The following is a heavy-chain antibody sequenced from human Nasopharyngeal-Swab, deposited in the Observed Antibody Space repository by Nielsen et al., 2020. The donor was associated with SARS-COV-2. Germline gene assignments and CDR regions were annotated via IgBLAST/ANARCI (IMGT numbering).Heavy chain of an antibody. D-gene: IGHD3-22*01. CDR1: GFSFSDYY. V-gene: IGHV3-11*04. Sequence: GESLKISCAASGFSFSDYYMSWIRQAPGKGLEWVSSISGSSSRIYYADSVKGRFTISRDYAKNSLYLQMNSLRAEDTAVYYCARDYYDSSGEEEYGVYFDYWGQGTLVTVSS. CDR2: ISGSSSRI. J-gene: IGHJ4*02. CDR3: ARDYYDSSGEEEYGVYFDY.